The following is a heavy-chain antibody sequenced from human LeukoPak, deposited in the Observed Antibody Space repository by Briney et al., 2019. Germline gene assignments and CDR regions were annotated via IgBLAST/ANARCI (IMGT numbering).Heavy chain of an antibody. CDR1: GYTFTSYD. CDR2: MNPNSGNT. CDR3: ARGKPETYYDFWSGYSTWYFHL. Sequence: ASVKVSCKASGYTFTSYDINWVRQATGQGLEWMGWMNPNSGNTGYAQKFQGRVTITRNTSISTAYMELSSLRSEDTAVYYCARGKPETYYDFWSGYSTWYFHLWGRGTLVTVSS. V-gene: IGHV1-8*03. D-gene: IGHD3-3*01. J-gene: IGHJ2*01.